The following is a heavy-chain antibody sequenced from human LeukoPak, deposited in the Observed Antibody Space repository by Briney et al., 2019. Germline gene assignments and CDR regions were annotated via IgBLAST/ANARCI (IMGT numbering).Heavy chain of an antibody. CDR1: GGSISSGSYY. CDR3: ARTYSSSVPFDY. V-gene: IGHV4-61*02. J-gene: IGHJ4*02. Sequence: SQTLSLTCTVSGGSISSGSYYWSWIRQPAGKGLEWIGRIYTSGSTNYNPSLKSRVTISVDTSKNQFSLKLSSVTAADTAVYYCARTYSSSVPFDYWGQGTLVTVSS. D-gene: IGHD6-6*01. CDR2: IYTSGST.